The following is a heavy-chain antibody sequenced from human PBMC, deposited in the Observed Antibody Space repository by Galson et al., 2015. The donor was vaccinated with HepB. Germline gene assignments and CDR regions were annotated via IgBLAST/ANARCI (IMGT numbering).Heavy chain of an antibody. CDR2: IWYDGRNK. CDR1: GFAFSTFG. V-gene: IGHV3-33*06. J-gene: IGHJ3*02. D-gene: IGHD3-10*01. Sequence: SLRLSCAASGFAFSTFGMHWVRQAPGKGLEWVAVIWYDGRNKDYGNSVKGRFIISRDNSKSTLYLQMNSLRAEDTAVYYCAKVFIGPGSNYDDGFDIWGQGTTVTVSP. CDR3: AKVFIGPGSNYDDGFDI.